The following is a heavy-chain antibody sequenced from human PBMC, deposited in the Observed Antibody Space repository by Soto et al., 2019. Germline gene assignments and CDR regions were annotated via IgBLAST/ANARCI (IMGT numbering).Heavy chain of an antibody. J-gene: IGHJ4*02. CDR3: AHRVLRTVFGLVTTTAIYFDL. V-gene: IGHV2-5*02. Sequence: QITLNESGPTVVRPTETLTLTCRFSGFSLTTSGVGVGWIRQSPGKAPEWLALIYWDDDKRYSASLKSRLTIPKDASKNQVVLTVSDLDPTDTATYYCAHRVLRTVFGLVTTTAIYFDLWGQGTPVAVSS. D-gene: IGHD3-3*01. CDR2: IYWDDDK. CDR1: GFSLTTSGVG.